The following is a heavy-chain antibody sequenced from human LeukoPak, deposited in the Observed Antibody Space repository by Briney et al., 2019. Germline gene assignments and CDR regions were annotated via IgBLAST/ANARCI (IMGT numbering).Heavy chain of an antibody. CDR2: IYYSGST. CDR1: GGSISSYY. Sequence: SETLSLTCTVSGGSISSYYWSWIRQPPGKGLEWIGYIYYSGSTNYNPSLKSRVTISVDTAKNQFSLKLSSVTAADTAVYYCARLGDGYNVKGFRRAFDIWGQGTMVTVSS. J-gene: IGHJ3*02. V-gene: IGHV4-59*01. D-gene: IGHD5-24*01. CDR3: ARLGDGYNVKGFRRAFDI.